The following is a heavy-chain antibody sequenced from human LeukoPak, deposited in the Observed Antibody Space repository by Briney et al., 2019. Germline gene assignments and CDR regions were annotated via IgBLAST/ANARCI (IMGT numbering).Heavy chain of an antibody. CDR2: IIPIFGTA. Sequence: SVKVSCKASGGTFSSYAISWVRQAPGQGLEWMGGIIPIFGTANYAQKFQGRVTITADESTCTAYMELSSLRSEDTAVYYCARDTRVWFGEFRWFDPWGQGTLVTVSS. CDR1: GGTFSSYA. J-gene: IGHJ5*02. V-gene: IGHV1-69*01. CDR3: ARDTRVWFGEFRWFDP. D-gene: IGHD3-10*01.